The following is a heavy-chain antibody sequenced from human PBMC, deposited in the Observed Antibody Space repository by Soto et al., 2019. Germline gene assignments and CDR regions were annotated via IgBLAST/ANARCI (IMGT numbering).Heavy chain of an antibody. CDR2: INHSGSS. Sequence: QVQLQQWGAGLLKPSETLSLTCAVYGGSFSSYYWSWIRQPPGKGLEWIGEINHSGSSNYNPSLKSRVTITADTSKNQFSLKLSSVTAADTAVYYCAGHTVEPAGLFDYWGQGTLVTVSS. D-gene: IGHD2-2*01. CDR1: GGSFSSYY. CDR3: AGHTVEPAGLFDY. V-gene: IGHV4-34*01. J-gene: IGHJ4*02.